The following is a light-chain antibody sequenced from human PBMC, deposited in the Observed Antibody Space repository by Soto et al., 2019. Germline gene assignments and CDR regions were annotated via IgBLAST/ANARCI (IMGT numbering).Light chain of an antibody. V-gene: IGKV1-5*01. J-gene: IGKJ4*01. CDR3: QQYDKYPLT. CDR1: ESINNW. Sequence: DIQMTQSPSTLSASVGDTVTITCRASESINNWVAWYQQKPGKAPNFLIYDASTLESGVPSRFSGSAYGTEFTLSISSLQSDDLATYYCQQYDKYPLTFGGGTRVEI. CDR2: DAS.